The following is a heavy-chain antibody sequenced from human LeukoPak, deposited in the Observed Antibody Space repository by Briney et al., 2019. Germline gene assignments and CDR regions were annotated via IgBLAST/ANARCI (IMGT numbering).Heavy chain of an antibody. CDR3: ARDLGYSSGWTTYFDY. J-gene: IGHJ4*02. Sequence: GGSLRLSCAASGFTFSSYAMHWVRQAPGKGLEWVAVISYDGSNKYYADSVKGRFTISRDNSKNTLYLQMNSLRAEDTAVYYCARDLGYSSGWTTYFDYWGQGTLVTVSS. CDR2: ISYDGSNK. CDR1: GFTFSSYA. D-gene: IGHD6-19*01. V-gene: IGHV3-30-3*01.